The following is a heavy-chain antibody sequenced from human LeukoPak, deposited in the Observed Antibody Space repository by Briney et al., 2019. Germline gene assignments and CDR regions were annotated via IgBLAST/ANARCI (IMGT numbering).Heavy chain of an antibody. V-gene: IGHV1-69*04. Sequence: ASVKVSCKASGRTFSSYAIRWVRQAPGQGLEWMGRIIPLLGMTNYAQKFQGRVTVTADKSTTTAYMELSSLRSEDTAMYFCATDVGPSQAAADWGQGTRVTVSS. CDR1: GRTFSSYA. J-gene: IGHJ4*02. CDR3: ATDVGPSQAAAD. CDR2: IIPLLGMT.